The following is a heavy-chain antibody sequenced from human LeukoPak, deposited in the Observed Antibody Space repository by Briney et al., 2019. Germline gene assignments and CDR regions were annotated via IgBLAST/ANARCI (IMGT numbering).Heavy chain of an antibody. CDR2: NNHSGST. V-gene: IGHV4-34*01. CDR1: GGSFSGYY. J-gene: IGHJ6*03. CDR3: AQTMVRFYYYYMDV. D-gene: IGHD3-10*01. Sequence: PSETLSLTCAVYGGSFSGYYWSWVRQPTGKGLEWIGENNHSGSTNYNPSLKSRVTISVDTSKNQFSLKLSSVTAADTAVYYCAQTMVRFYYYYMDVWGKGTTVTVSS.